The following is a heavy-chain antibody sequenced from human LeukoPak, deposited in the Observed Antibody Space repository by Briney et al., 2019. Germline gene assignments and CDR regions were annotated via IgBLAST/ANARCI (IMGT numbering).Heavy chain of an antibody. CDR3: ARDGYCSSASCSDY. Sequence: KPSETLSLTCAVYGGSFSDYYWSWIRQPPGKGLEWIGEINHSGSTNYNPSLKSRVTISVDTSKKQLSLKLSSVTAADTAVYYCARDGYCSSASCSDYWGQGTLVTVSS. CDR1: GGSFSDYY. J-gene: IGHJ4*02. CDR2: INHSGST. D-gene: IGHD2-2*01. V-gene: IGHV4-34*01.